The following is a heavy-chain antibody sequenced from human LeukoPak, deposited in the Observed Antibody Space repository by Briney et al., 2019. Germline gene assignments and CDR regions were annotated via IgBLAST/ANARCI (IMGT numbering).Heavy chain of an antibody. J-gene: IGHJ3*02. D-gene: IGHD3-22*01. CDR3: ARGGTYDSSPLGADI. CDR1: GYTFTSYG. V-gene: IGHV1-18*01. Sequence: ASVKFSCKASGYTFTSYGISWVRQAPGQGLEWMGWISAYNGNTNYAQKLQGRVTMTTDTSTSTAYMELRSLRSDDTAVYYCARGGTYDSSPLGADIWGQGTMVTVSS. CDR2: ISAYNGNT.